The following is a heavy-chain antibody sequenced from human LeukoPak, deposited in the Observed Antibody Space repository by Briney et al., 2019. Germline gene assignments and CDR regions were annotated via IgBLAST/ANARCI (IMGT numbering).Heavy chain of an antibody. J-gene: IGHJ4*02. CDR1: GGSISSGDYH. D-gene: IGHD1-26*01. CDR2: IYYRGST. CDR3: ARDALYSGSSIDY. Sequence: SQTLSLTCTVSGGSISSGDYHWSWIRQPPGKGLEWIGCIYYRGSTYYNPSLKSRVTISVDTSNNQFSLKLSSVTAADTAVYYCARDALYSGSSIDYWGQGTLVTVS. V-gene: IGHV4-30-4*01.